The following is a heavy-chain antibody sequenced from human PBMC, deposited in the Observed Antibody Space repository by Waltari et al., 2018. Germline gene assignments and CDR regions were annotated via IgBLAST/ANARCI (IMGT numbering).Heavy chain of an antibody. V-gene: IGHV4-38-2*01. CDR1: GYSISSGYY. CDR2: IYHSGST. CDR3: ASSPHPMVTGKYFDY. Sequence: QVQLQESCPGLVKPSETLSLTCAVSGYSISSGYYWGWIRQPPGKGLEWIGSIYHSGSTYYNPSLKSRVTISVDTSKNQFSLKLSSVTAADTAVYYCASSPHPMVTGKYFDYWGQGTLVTVSS. D-gene: IGHD2-21*02. J-gene: IGHJ4*02.